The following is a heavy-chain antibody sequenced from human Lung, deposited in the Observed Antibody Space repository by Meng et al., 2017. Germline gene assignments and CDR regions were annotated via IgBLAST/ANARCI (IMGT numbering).Heavy chain of an antibody. V-gene: IGHV1-2*06. CDR2: INPKSGDT. D-gene: IGHD6-13*01. CDR1: GYSFPDYW. Sequence: QPGQAGAEVKRAAALVKVSCKASGYSFPDYWLHWVRRAPGQGLEWMGRINPKSGDTHYAQRFQGRVTMTGDTSISTAYMELSGLRSDDTAMYYCARDEDISAAGKLFGDYWGQGTLVTVSS. CDR3: ARDEDISAAGKLFGDY. J-gene: IGHJ4*02.